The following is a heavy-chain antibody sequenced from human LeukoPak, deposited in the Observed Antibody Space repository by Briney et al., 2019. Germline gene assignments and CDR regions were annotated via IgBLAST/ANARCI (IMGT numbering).Heavy chain of an antibody. CDR3: ARDLLY. D-gene: IGHD1-26*01. Sequence: GGSLRLSCAASGXTVSSHYVNWVRRAPGKGLEWVSVIYGVDGTSYADSVKGRFTISRDNSKNTVYLQMNSLRAEDTAVYYCARDLLYWGQGTLVTVSS. CDR1: GXTVSSHY. J-gene: IGHJ4*02. CDR2: IYGVDGT. V-gene: IGHV3-53*01.